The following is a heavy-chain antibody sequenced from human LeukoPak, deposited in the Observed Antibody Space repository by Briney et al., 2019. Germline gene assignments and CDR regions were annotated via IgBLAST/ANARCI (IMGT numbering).Heavy chain of an antibody. V-gene: IGHV1-2*02. J-gene: IGHJ4*02. Sequence: ASVKVSCKASGYTFTGYYMHWVRQAPGQGLEWMGWINPNSGGTNYAQKLQGRVTMTTDTSTSTAYMELRSLRSDDTAVYYCARDTVGYSSGWHFDYWGQGTLVTVSS. D-gene: IGHD6-19*01. CDR1: GYTFTGYY. CDR3: ARDTVGYSSGWHFDY. CDR2: INPNSGGT.